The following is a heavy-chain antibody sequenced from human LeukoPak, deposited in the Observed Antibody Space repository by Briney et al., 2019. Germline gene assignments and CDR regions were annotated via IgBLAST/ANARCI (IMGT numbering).Heavy chain of an antibody. CDR2: IYYSGST. CDR1: GGSISSYY. V-gene: IGHV4-59*08. Sequence: SETLSLTCTVSGGSISSYYWSWIRQPPGKGLEWIGYIYYSGSTNYNPSLKSRVTISVDTSKNQFSLKLSSVTAADTAVYYCASGGPYYYGMDVWGQGTTVTVSS. CDR3: ASGGPYYYGMDV. D-gene: IGHD3-10*01. J-gene: IGHJ6*02.